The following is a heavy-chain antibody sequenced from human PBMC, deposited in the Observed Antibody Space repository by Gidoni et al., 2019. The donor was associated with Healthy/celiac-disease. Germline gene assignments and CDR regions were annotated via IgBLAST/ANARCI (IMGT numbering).Heavy chain of an antibody. V-gene: IGHV1-3*01. J-gene: IGHJ4*02. CDR2: INAGNGNT. Sequence: QVQLVQSGAEVKKPGASVQVSCKASGYTFTSYAMHWVRQAPGQRLEWMGWINAGNGNTKYSQKFQGRVTITRGTSASTAYMELSSLRSEDTAVYYCARGNWNYGFYFDYWGQGTLVTVSS. CDR1: GYTFTSYA. CDR3: ARGNWNYGFYFDY. D-gene: IGHD1-7*01.